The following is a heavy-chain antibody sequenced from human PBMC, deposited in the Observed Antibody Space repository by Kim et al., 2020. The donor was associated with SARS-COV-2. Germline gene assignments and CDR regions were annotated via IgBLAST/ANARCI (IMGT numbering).Heavy chain of an antibody. CDR3: ASGADYVINSRGGYFDS. J-gene: IGHJ4*02. CDR2: SNHSDNS. D-gene: IGHD4-17*01. CDR1: GGSVTSDC. Sequence: SETLSLTCAVYGGSVTSDCWSWIRQRQGQGKGLEGESNHSDNSNYNHSLKSQGAISVDTSKNQYSFTLKSVTAAATAVYYYASGADYVINSRGGYFDSWGQGTLVTVSS. V-gene: IGHV4-34*01.